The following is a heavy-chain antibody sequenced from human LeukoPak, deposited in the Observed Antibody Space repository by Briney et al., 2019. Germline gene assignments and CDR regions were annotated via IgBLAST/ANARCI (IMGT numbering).Heavy chain of an antibody. CDR3: AKDREGYYMDV. J-gene: IGHJ6*03. Sequence: GGSLRLSCAASGFTFSSYAMSWVRQAPGKGLEWVSSISSNDGSTYYADSVKGRFTISRDNSKNTLFMQMNSLRAEDTAVYYCAKDREGYYMDVWGKGTTVTVSS. CDR2: ISSNDGST. CDR1: GFTFSSYA. V-gene: IGHV3-23*01. D-gene: IGHD1-26*01.